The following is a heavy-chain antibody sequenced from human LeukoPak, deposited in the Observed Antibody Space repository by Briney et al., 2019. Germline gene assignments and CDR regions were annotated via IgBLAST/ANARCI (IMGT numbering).Heavy chain of an antibody. CDR2: IWYDGSKK. CDR3: ASATGANWYFDL. V-gene: IGHV3-33*08. CDR1: GFTFSNYG. J-gene: IGHJ2*01. D-gene: IGHD1/OR15-1a*01. Sequence: PGGSLRLSCAASGFTFSNYGMHWVRQAPGKGLEWVAVIWYDGSKKYYADSVKGRFTISRDNSKNTVYLQMNSLRAEDTAVYYCASATGANWYFDLWGRGTLVTVSS.